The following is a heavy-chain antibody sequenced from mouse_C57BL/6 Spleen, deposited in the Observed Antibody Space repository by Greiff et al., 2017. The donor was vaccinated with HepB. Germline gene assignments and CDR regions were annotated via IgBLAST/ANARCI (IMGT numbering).Heavy chain of an antibody. Sequence: VQLQQSGPELVKPGASVKISCKASGYTFTDYYMNWVKQSHGKSLEWIGDINPNNGGTSYNQKFKGKATLTVDKSSSTAYMELRSLTSEDSAVYYCAYYGSSPYWYFDVWGTGTTVTVSS. D-gene: IGHD1-1*01. CDR2: INPNNGGT. V-gene: IGHV1-26*01. CDR1: GYTFTDYY. J-gene: IGHJ1*03. CDR3: AYYGSSPYWYFDV.